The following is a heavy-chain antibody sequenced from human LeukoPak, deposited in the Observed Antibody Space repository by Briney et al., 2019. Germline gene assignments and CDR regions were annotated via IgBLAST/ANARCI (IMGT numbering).Heavy chain of an antibody. CDR2: ISCSGGTT. CDR3: AKCTPYCTNGVCYAQNYYFDY. V-gene: IGHV3-23*01. D-gene: IGHD2-8*01. J-gene: IGHJ4*02. Sequence: GGSLRLSCAASGFTFSNYPMGWVRQAPGKGLEWVAGISCSGGTTYYPDSVKSRFTISRDNSKNTLYLQINSLRAEDTAVYYWAKCTPYCTNGVCYAQNYYFDYWGQGTLVTVSS. CDR1: GFTFSNYP.